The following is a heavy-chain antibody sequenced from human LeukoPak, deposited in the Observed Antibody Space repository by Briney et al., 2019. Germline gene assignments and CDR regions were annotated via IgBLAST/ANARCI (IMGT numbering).Heavy chain of an antibody. CDR1: GYSFTSYW. J-gene: IGHJ4*02. CDR3: ASVGRLGELSATYFDY. Sequence: GESLKISCKGSGYSFTSYWIGWVRQMPGKGLEWMGIIYPGDSDTRCSPSFQGQVTISADKSISTAYLQWSSLKASDTAMYYCASVGRLGELSATYFDYWGQGTLVTVSS. CDR2: IYPGDSDT. V-gene: IGHV5-51*01. D-gene: IGHD3-16*02.